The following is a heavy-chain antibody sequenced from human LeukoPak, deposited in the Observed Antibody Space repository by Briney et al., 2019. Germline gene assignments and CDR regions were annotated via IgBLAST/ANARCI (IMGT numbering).Heavy chain of an antibody. CDR2: IYYSGST. Sequence: SETLSLTCTVSGGSISSSSYSWGWIRQPPGKGLEWIGSIYYSGSTYYNPSLKSRVTISVDTSKNQFSLKLSSVTAADTAVYYCARAVPAAINWFDPWGQGTLVTVSS. D-gene: IGHD2-2*02. V-gene: IGHV4-39*01. CDR3: ARAVPAAINWFDP. CDR1: GGSISSSSYS. J-gene: IGHJ5*02.